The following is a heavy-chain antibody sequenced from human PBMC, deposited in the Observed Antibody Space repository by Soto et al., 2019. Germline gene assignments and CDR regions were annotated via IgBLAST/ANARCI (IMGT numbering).Heavy chain of an antibody. CDR1: GFTFDDYT. CDR3: AKDILGGAVAGTGMDV. Sequence: PGGSVRLSXAASGFTFDDYTMHWVRQAPGKGLEWVSLISWDGGSTYYADSVKGRFTISRDNSKNPLYLQMNSLRTEDTALYYCAKDILGGAVAGTGMDVWGQGTTVTVSS. J-gene: IGHJ6*02. D-gene: IGHD6-19*01. CDR2: ISWDGGST. V-gene: IGHV3-43*01.